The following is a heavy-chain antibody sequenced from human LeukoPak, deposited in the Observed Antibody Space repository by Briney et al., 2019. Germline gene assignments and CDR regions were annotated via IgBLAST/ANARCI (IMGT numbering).Heavy chain of an antibody. D-gene: IGHD3-22*01. V-gene: IGHV3-48*04. CDR2: ISSSSSTI. CDR3: ARDTRDSSDY. J-gene: IGHJ4*02. CDR1: GFTVSSNY. Sequence: SGGSLRLSCAASGFTVSSNYMSWVRQAPGKGLEWVSYISSSSSTIYYADSVKGRFTISRDNAKNSLYLQMNSLRAEDTAVYYCARDTRDSSDYWGQGTLVTVSS.